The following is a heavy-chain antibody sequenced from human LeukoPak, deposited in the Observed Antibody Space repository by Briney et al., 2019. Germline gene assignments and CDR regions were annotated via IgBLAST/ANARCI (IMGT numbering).Heavy chain of an antibody. J-gene: IGHJ4*02. CDR2: INQDGSEK. CDR1: GFTFSSYW. D-gene: IGHD6-13*01. Sequence: GGSLRLSCAASGFTFSSYWMSWVRQAPGKGLEWVANINQDGSEKYYVDSVKGRFTISRDNAKNSLYLQMNSLRAEDTAVYYCATAGAAAGTGIDYWGQGTLVTVSS. CDR3: ATAGAAAGTGIDY. V-gene: IGHV3-7*01.